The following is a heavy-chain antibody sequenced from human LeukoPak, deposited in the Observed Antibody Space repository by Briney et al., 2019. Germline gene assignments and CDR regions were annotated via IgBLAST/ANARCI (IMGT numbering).Heavy chain of an antibody. V-gene: IGHV1-2*06. CDR2: INPNSGGT. CDR1: GYVFTGYY. Sequence: ASVKVSCKASGYVFTGYYMHWVRQAPGQGLEWMGRINPNSGGTKYAQKFQDRVTMTRDTSINTAYMELDSLRSDDTAIYYCARGYYDILTGSNYFDYWGQGTLVTVSS. CDR3: ARGYYDILTGSNYFDY. D-gene: IGHD3-9*01. J-gene: IGHJ4*02.